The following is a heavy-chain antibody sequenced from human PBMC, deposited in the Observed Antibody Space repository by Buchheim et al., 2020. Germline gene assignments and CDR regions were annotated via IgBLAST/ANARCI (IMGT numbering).Heavy chain of an antibody. J-gene: IGHJ4*02. CDR1: GFTFSSYS. V-gene: IGHV3-21*01. CDR3: ARPLNYDFWSGYYGEGFDY. CDR2: ISSSSSYI. Sequence: EVQLVESGGGLVKPGGSLRLSCAASGFTFSSYSMNWVRQAPGKGLEWVSSISSSSSYIYYADSVKGRFTISRDNAQNSLYLQMNSLRAEDTAVYYCARPLNYDFWSGYYGEGFDYWGQGTL. D-gene: IGHD3-3*01.